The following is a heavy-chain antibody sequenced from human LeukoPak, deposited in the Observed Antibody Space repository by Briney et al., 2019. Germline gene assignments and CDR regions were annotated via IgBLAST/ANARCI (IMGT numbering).Heavy chain of an antibody. CDR1: GFPFSSYW. Sequence: PGGSLRLSCAASGFPFSSYWMNWVRQAPGKGLEWVANIKQDGSEKYYVDSVKGRFTISRDNAKNSLYLQMHSLRAEDTAVYYCARDLVNRGSGSYFDYWGQGALVTVSS. CDR2: IKQDGSEK. V-gene: IGHV3-7*01. CDR3: ARDLVNRGSGSYFDY. J-gene: IGHJ4*02. D-gene: IGHD3-10*01.